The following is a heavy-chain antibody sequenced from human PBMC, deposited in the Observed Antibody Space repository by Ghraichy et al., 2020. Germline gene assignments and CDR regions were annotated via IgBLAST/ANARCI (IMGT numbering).Heavy chain of an antibody. D-gene: IGHD2-15*01. CDR2: IAGSGGNT. Sequence: GGSLRLSCAASGLIFSSYAMTWVRQAPGTGLELVSAIAGSGGNTYYADFAEGRFTISRDNSRNTLYLQMNSLRAEDTAVYYCAKEDAVSAVPDYWGQGTLVTVSS. V-gene: IGHV3-23*01. CDR1: GLIFSSYA. CDR3: AKEDAVSAVPDY. J-gene: IGHJ4*02.